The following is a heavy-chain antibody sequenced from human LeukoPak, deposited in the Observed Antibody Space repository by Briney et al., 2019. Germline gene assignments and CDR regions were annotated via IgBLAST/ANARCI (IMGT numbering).Heavy chain of an antibody. D-gene: IGHD3-10*01. Sequence: PGGSLRLSCTASGFTFGDYAMSWFRQAPGKGLEWVGFIRSKAYGGTTEYAASVKGRFTISRDDSKSIAYLQMNSLKTEDTAVYYCTRRLLWFGEGAFDIWGQGTMVTVSS. V-gene: IGHV3-49*03. CDR1: GFTFGDYA. J-gene: IGHJ3*02. CDR2: IRSKAYGGTT. CDR3: TRRLLWFGEGAFDI.